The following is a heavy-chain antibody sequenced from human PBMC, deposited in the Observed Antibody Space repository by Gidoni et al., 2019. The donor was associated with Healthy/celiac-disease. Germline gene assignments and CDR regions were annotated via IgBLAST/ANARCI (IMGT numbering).Heavy chain of an antibody. CDR2: IWYDGSNK. CDR3: ARPSNKGDWRASGYYFDY. CDR1: GFTFSSYG. V-gene: IGHV3-33*08. J-gene: IGHJ4*02. D-gene: IGHD2-21*01. Sequence: QVQLVESGGGVVQPGRSLRLSCAASGFTFSSYGMHWVRQAPGKGLEWVAVIWYDGSNKYYADSVKGRFTISRDNSKNTLYLQMNSLRAEDTAVYYCARPSNKGDWRASGYYFDYWGQGTLVTVSS.